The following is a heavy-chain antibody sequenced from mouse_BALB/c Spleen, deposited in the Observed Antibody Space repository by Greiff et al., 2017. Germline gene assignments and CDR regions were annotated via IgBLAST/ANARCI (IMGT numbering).Heavy chain of an antibody. V-gene: IGHV1-9*01. D-gene: IGHD1-1*02. J-gene: IGHJ3*01. Sequence: QVQLQQSGAALMKPGASVKISCKATGYTFSSYWIEWVKQRPGHGLEWIGEILPGSGSTNYNEKFKGKATFTADTSSNTAYMQLSSLTSEDSAVYYCARMVGSFAYWGQGTLVTVSA. CDR1: GYTFSSYW. CDR2: ILPGSGST. CDR3: ARMVGSFAY.